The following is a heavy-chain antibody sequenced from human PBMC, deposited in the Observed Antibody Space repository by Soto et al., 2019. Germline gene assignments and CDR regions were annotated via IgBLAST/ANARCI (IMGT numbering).Heavy chain of an antibody. Sequence: PGGSLRLSCAVSGFNFSKFGMYWVRQAPGKGLEWVAVIWYDGSQKYYTDSVQGRFTISRDNSNNTLYLQMNSLRAEDMAVYYCAKEVWGLYTFGRPLDNWGHGTLVTVSS. CDR1: GFNFSKFG. V-gene: IGHV3-33*06. CDR3: AKEVWGLYTFGRPLDN. D-gene: IGHD2-2*02. CDR2: IWYDGSQK. J-gene: IGHJ4*01.